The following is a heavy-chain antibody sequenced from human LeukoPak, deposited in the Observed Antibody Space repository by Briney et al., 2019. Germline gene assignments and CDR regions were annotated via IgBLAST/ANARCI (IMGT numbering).Heavy chain of an antibody. J-gene: IGHJ6*02. CDR2: IYYSGST. D-gene: IGHD3-3*01. Sequence: PSETLSLTCTVSGGSIGSGDYYWSWFRQPPGKGLEWIGYIYYSGSTYYNPSLKSRVTISVDTSKNQFSLKLSSVTAADTAVYYCARDYRGTIFGVDYYYGMDVWGQGTTVTVSS. CDR1: GGSIGSGDYY. V-gene: IGHV4-30-4*01. CDR3: ARDYRGTIFGVDYYYGMDV.